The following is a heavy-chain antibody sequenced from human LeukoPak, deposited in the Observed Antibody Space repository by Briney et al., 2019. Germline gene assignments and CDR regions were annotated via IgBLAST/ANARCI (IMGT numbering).Heavy chain of an antibody. CDR3: AKEFGFLESFFDY. J-gene: IGHJ4*02. CDR1: GFTFSRHA. CDR2: ISDNGGNT. V-gene: IGHV3-23*01. Sequence: GGSLRLSCAASGFTFSRHAMTWVRQAPGKGLEWVSTISDNGGNTYYTDSVKGRFTVSRDNSKNTLYLQMNSLRAEDTAVYYCAKEFGFLESFFDYWGQGTLVTVSS. D-gene: IGHD3-3*01.